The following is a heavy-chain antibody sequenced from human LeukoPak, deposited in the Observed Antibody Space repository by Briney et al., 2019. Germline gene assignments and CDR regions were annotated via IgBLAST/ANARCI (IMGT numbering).Heavy chain of an antibody. V-gene: IGHV1-69*05. CDR2: ISPISGTT. J-gene: IGHJ4*02. CDR3: ARGNYFSPYYFDY. CDR1: GGTFSSYT. Sequence: SVKVSCKASGGTFSSYTITWVRQAPGQGLEWMGGISPISGTTNYAQKFQGRVTITTDESTSTAYMELSSLRSEDTAVYYCARGNYFSPYYFDYWGQGTLVTVSS. D-gene: IGHD2/OR15-2a*01.